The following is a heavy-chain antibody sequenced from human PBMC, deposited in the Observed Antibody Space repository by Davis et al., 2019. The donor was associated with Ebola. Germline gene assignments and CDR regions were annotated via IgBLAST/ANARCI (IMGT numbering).Heavy chain of an antibody. D-gene: IGHD2-21*02. CDR1: GFTFSSYS. Sequence: GGSLRLSCTASGFTFSSYSMNWVRQAPGKGLEWVSSISGSSYYIYYALSVKGRFTISRDNAKNSLYLQMNSLRAEDTAVYYCARIVVVVTAIQFDPWGQGTLVTVSS. CDR3: ARIVVVVTAIQFDP. CDR2: ISGSSYYI. J-gene: IGHJ5*02. V-gene: IGHV3-21*01.